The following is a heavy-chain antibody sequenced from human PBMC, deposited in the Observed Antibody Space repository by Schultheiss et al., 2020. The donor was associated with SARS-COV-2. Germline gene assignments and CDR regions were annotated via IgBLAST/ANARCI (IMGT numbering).Heavy chain of an antibody. J-gene: IGHJ6*02. CDR3: ARKAWGDGMDV. V-gene: IGHV4-59*01. D-gene: IGHD7-27*01. CDR1: GGSISSYY. Sequence: SETLSLTCTVSGGSISSYYWSWIRQPAGKGLEWIGYIFYSGSTYYNPSLKSRVTISVDTSKNQFSLTLTSVTAADTAVYYCARKAWGDGMDVWGQGTTVTVSS. CDR2: IFYSGST.